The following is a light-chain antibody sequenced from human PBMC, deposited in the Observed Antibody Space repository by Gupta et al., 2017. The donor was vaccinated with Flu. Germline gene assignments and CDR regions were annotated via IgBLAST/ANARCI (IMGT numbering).Light chain of an antibody. CDR3: QQDRSSNT. Sequence: PGTLSLSPGERATLSCRASQSISGSLLEWYDQGPGQTPRLIIYGASDSVVGGPDRFSGSGSLRDFTLTSSRREDEDCAVYYGQQDRSSNTFGQGTKLEI. V-gene: IGKV3-20*01. CDR2: GAS. CDR1: QSISGSL. J-gene: IGKJ2*01.